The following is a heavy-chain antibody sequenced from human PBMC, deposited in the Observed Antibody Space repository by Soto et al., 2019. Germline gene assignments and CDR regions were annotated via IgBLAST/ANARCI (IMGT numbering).Heavy chain of an antibody. Sequence: PGGSLRLSCAASGFTFSSYTMHWVRQAPGKGLEWVALISYDGSNKHYTDSVKGRITISRDNSKNTLSLQMNSLRAEDTAVYYCARDRIRPYYYYGMDVWGQGTTVTVS. D-gene: IGHD2-15*01. J-gene: IGHJ6*02. V-gene: IGHV3-30-3*01. CDR1: GFTFSSYT. CDR2: ISYDGSNK. CDR3: ARDRIRPYYYYGMDV.